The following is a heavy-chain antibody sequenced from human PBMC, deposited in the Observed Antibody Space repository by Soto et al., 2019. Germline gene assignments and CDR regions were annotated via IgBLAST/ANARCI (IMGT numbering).Heavy chain of an antibody. J-gene: IGHJ1*01. V-gene: IGHV1-46*03. CDR2: INPSGGST. D-gene: IGHD6-13*01. CDR3: ARDSYSSSWYEYFQH. Sequence: QVQLVQSGAEVKKPGASVKVSCTASGYTFTSYYMHWVRQAPGQGLEWMGMINPSGGSTRYAQKFQGRVTKXMDXSXTTVYRELSSLRSEDTAVYYCARDSYSSSWYEYFQHWGQGTLVTVSS. CDR1: GYTFTSYY.